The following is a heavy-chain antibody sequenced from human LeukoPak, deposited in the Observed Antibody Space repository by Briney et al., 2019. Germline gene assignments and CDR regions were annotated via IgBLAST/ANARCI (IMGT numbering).Heavy chain of an antibody. CDR2: MYRGGST. CDR3: ARDGGAAAGY. Sequence: GGSLRLSCAASGFTVSNNYMSWVRQAPGKGLEWVSVMYRGGSTYYADSVQGRFTMSRDNSKNTLYLQMNSLGAEDTAVYYCARDGGAAAGYWGQGTLVTVSS. D-gene: IGHD6-13*01. CDR1: GFTVSNNY. V-gene: IGHV3-66*01. J-gene: IGHJ4*02.